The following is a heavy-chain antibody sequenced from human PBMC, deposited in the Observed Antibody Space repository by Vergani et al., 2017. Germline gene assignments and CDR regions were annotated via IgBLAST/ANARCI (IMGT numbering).Heavy chain of an antibody. J-gene: IGHJ4*02. CDR2: IYYSGST. D-gene: IGHD6-13*01. CDR1: GGSISSGDYY. CDR3: ARDLGKGWVGRCADGVNPLKPGTFPIYYVDY. Sequence: QVQLQESGPGLVKPSQTLSLTCTVSGGSISSGDYYWGWIRQPPGKGLEWIGSIYYSGSTYYNPSLKSRVTISVDTSTNQFSLKLSSVTAADTAVYYCARDLGKGWVGRCADGVNPLKPGTFPIYYVDYWGQGTLVTVSS. V-gene: IGHV4-39*07.